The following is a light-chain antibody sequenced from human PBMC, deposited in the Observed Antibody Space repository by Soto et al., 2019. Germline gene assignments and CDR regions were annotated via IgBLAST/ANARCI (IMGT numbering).Light chain of an antibody. V-gene: IGKV3-20*01. CDR1: QSVSSRN. Sequence: EIVLTQSPGTLSLSPGERATLSCRASQSVSSRNLAWYRQKPGQAPSLLIYGASNRATGIPDRFSGSGSGTDFTLTISRLEPEDFAVYYCRRYGGSPPAYTFGQGTKLEIK. J-gene: IGKJ2*01. CDR2: GAS. CDR3: RRYGGSPPAYT.